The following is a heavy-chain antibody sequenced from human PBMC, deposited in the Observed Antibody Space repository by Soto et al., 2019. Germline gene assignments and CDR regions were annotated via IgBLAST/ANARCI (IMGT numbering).Heavy chain of an antibody. D-gene: IGHD2-2*01. CDR1: GYTFTSYG. CDR2: ISAYNGNT. Sequence: ASVKVSCKASGYTFTSYGISWVRQAPGQGLEWTGWISAYNGNTNYAQKLQGRVTMTTDTSTSTAYKELRSLKSDDTAVYFCARDDEGYCSSTSCYGWFDPWGQGTLVTVSS. V-gene: IGHV1-18*01. CDR3: ARDDEGYCSSTSCYGWFDP. J-gene: IGHJ5*02.